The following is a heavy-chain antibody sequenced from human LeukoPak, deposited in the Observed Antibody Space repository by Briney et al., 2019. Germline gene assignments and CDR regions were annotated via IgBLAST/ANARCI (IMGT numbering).Heavy chain of an antibody. V-gene: IGHV1-69*13. CDR2: IIPIFGTA. Sequence: ASVKVSCTASGGTFSSYAISWVRQAPGQGLEWMGGIIPIFGTANYAQKFQGRVTITADESTSTAYMELSSLRSEDTAVYYCATDMIGTTDYWGQGTLVTVSS. J-gene: IGHJ4*02. CDR3: ATDMIGTTDY. CDR1: GGTFSSYA. D-gene: IGHD3-22*01.